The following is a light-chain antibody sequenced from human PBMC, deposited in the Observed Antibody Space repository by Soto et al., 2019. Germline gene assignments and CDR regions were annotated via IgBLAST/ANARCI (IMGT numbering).Light chain of an antibody. Sequence: QSVLTQPASVSGSPGQSITISCTGTSSDIGGFNFVSWYQHHPGKAPKLLIYEVSEQASGVSNRFSGSKSGNTATLTISGLQDEEEAAYYCSSSTAAASIFVFGSGTKVTVL. CDR3: SSSTAAASIFV. CDR1: SSDIGGFNF. V-gene: IGLV2-14*01. CDR2: EVS. J-gene: IGLJ1*01.